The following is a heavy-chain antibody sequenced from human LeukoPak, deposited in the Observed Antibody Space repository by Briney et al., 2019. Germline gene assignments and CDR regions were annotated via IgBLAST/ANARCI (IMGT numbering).Heavy chain of an antibody. CDR1: GFTFSTYG. Sequence: GGSLRLSCAASGFTFSTYGMSWVRQAPGKGLEWVSLISWDGGSTYYADSVKGRFTISRDNSKNSLYLQMNSLRAEDTALYYCAKDWSISGSGYFDYWGQGTLVTVSS. CDR2: ISWDGGST. D-gene: IGHD3-3*01. J-gene: IGHJ4*02. CDR3: AKDWSISGSGYFDY. V-gene: IGHV3-43D*03.